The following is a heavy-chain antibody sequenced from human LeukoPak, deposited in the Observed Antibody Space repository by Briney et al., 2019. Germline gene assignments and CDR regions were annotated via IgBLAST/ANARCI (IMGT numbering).Heavy chain of an antibody. CDR1: GYTLTELS. Sequence: ASVKVSCKVSGYTLTELSMHWVRQAPGKGLEWMGGFDPEDGETIYAQKFQGRVTMTEDTSTDTAYMELSSLRSEDTAVYYCARTPRSSGYYYYYYMDVWGKGTTVTVSS. CDR3: ARTPRSSGYYYYYYMDV. J-gene: IGHJ6*03. D-gene: IGHD3-22*01. V-gene: IGHV1-24*01. CDR2: FDPEDGET.